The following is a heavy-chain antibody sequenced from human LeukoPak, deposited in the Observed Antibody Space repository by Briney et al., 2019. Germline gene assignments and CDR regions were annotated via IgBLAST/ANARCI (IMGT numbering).Heavy chain of an antibody. CDR1: GFTFTPYA. J-gene: IGHJ4*02. CDR3: ARGIFHILFFPRPLDY. V-gene: IGHV3-30-3*01. Sequence: PGGSLRLSCAASGFTFTPYAMHWVRQAPGKGLEWVAVISTDGTIEYYADSVKGRFTISRDNSKNTLYPQMDSLRPDDTAVYYCARGIFHILFFPRPLDYWGQGTLVTVSS. D-gene: IGHD3-3*01. CDR2: ISTDGTIE.